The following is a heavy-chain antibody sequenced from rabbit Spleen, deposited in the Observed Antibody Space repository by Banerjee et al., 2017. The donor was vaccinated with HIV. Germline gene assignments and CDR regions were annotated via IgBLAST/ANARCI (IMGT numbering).Heavy chain of an antibody. CDR1: GFDFSNYG. V-gene: IGHV1S47*01. D-gene: IGHD1-1*01. CDR3: VRGASGSGYYSL. J-gene: IGHJ3*01. CDR2: IDLLFGTT. Sequence: QEQLVEPGGGLVQPGGSLKLSCKASGFDFSNYGVSWVRQAPGKGLEWIGYIDLLFGTTYYANWVNGRFTISSHNAQNTLYLQLHSLTDADTATYFCVRGASGSGYYSLWGQGTLVTVS.